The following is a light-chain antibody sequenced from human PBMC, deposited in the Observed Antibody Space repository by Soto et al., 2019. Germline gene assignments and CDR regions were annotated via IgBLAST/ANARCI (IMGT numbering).Light chain of an antibody. V-gene: IGKV3-15*01. Sequence: EIVMTQSPATLSVSPGERATLSCRASQSISSNLAWYQQKPGQAPRLLMFRTSSRATGFPARFSGSGSGTEFNLTISSLQSEDFGVYYCQQYKNWPLFGQGTRLEIK. CDR2: RTS. J-gene: IGKJ5*01. CDR1: QSISSN. CDR3: QQYKNWPL.